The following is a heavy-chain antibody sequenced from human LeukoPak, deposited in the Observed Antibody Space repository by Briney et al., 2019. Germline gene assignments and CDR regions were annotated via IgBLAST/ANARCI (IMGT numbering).Heavy chain of an antibody. CDR3: ARGSGSSPDFDY. CDR2: IYHSGST. V-gene: IGHV4-61*03. Sequence: SETLSLTCTVSGGSISSGGYYWSWIRQPPGKGLEWIGYIYHSGSTNHNPSLKSRVTMSIDTSDNHFSLKLNSVTAADTAVYYCARGSGSSPDFDYWGRGTLVTVSS. D-gene: IGHD6-13*01. CDR1: GGSISSGGYY. J-gene: IGHJ4*02.